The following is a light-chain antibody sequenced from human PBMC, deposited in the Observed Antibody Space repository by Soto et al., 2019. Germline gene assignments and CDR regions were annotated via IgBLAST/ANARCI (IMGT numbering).Light chain of an antibody. Sequence: EIVLTQSPGTLSLSPGERSTLSGRASQRVSSSFLAGYQQKPGKAPRLPIYGASSRTTGIPDSFSGSGSGTDFTLTISRLEPEDFAVYYCRQYGSSPLTFGGGTKVEIK. CDR2: GAS. V-gene: IGKV3-20*01. CDR3: RQYGSSPLT. CDR1: QRVSSSF. J-gene: IGKJ4*01.